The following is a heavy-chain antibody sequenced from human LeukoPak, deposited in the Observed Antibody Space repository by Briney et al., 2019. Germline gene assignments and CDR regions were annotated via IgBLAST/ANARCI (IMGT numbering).Heavy chain of an antibody. D-gene: IGHD3-16*02. CDR3: AAQKRGNYRPYYFDY. CDR1: GFTFSSYA. J-gene: IGHJ4*02. Sequence: GGSLRLSCAASGFTFSSYAMHWVRQAPGKGLEWVAAISYDGSNKYYADSVKGRFTLSRDNSKNTLYLQMNSLRAEDTALYYCAAQKRGNYRPYYFDYWGQGTLVTVSS. CDR2: ISYDGSNK. V-gene: IGHV3-30*04.